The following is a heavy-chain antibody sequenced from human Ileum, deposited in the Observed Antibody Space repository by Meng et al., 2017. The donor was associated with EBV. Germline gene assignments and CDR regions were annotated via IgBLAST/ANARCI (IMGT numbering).Heavy chain of an antibody. CDR1: GFAFRSDA. CDR3: ARGRRGTYFY. Sequence: EGQLLESGGGLVQPGGSLTLSCATSGFAFRSDAMTWVRQAPGKGLEWVSVISGSGDTTNYAESVKGRFTISRDNSKNTLFLELNSVRAEDTAVYYCARGRRGTYFYWGQGTLVTVSS. V-gene: IGHV3-23*01. J-gene: IGHJ4*02. D-gene: IGHD3-16*01. CDR2: ISGSGDTT.